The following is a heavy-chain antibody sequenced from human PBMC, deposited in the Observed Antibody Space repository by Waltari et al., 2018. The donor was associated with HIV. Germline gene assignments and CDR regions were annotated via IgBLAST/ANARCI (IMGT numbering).Heavy chain of an antibody. CDR1: EFTFNNYW. Sequence: EVQLVESGGGLVQPGGSLRLSCAASEFTFNNYWMTWVRQAPGKGLGGVANIKQDESEKYYVDSVKGRFTISRDNAKNSLFLQMNSLRAEDTAVYYCAREALYDSSGYYFDYWGQGTLVTVSS. CDR2: IKQDESEK. V-gene: IGHV3-7*01. D-gene: IGHD3-22*01. J-gene: IGHJ4*02. CDR3: AREALYDSSGYYFDY.